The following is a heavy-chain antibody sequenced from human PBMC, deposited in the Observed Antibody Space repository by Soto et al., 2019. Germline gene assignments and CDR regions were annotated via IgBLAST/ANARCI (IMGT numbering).Heavy chain of an antibody. D-gene: IGHD2-15*01. CDR1: GGTFSSYA. CDR2: TIPIFGTA. CDR3: AGGECSGGSCYSPRPYAFDY. Sequence: GASVKVSCKASGGTFSSYAISWVRQAPGQGLEWMGGTIPIFGTANYGQKFQGRVTITADESTSTAYMELRSLRSEDTAVYYCAGGECSGGSCYSPRPYAFDYWGQGTLVTVSS. V-gene: IGHV1-69*13. J-gene: IGHJ4*02.